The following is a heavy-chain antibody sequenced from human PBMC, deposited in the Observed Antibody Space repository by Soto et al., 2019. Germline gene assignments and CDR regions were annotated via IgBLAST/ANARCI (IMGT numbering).Heavy chain of an antibody. Sequence: QVQLQESGPGLVKPSQTLSLTCTVSGGSISSGDYYWSWIRQPPGKGLEWLGYIYYSGSTYYNPSLNSRVTIAXDTSKNQSSLKLSSVTAADSAVYYCARASPVVTDVWGQGTTVTVSS. CDR3: ARASPVVTDV. CDR2: IYYSGST. CDR1: GGSISSGDYY. D-gene: IGHD5-18*01. J-gene: IGHJ6*02. V-gene: IGHV4-30-4*01.